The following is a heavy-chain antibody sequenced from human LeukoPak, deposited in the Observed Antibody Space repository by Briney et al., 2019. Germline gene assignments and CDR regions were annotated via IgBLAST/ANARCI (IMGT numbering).Heavy chain of an antibody. CDR2: IYNDGRT. Sequence: GGSLRLSCAASGFAVSSNYMSWVRQAPGRGLEWVSVIYNDGRTFYADSVRGRFTMSRHTSQNTLFLQMDSLRAEDTAVYYCARVPLHPTISHFDYWGQGTLVTVSS. D-gene: IGHD1-14*01. J-gene: IGHJ4*02. CDR3: ARVPLHPTISHFDY. CDR1: GFAVSSNY. V-gene: IGHV3-53*04.